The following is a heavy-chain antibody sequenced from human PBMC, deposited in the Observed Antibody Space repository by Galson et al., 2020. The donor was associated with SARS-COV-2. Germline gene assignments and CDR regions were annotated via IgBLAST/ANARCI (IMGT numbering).Heavy chain of an antibody. Sequence: SGPTLVKPTQTLTLTCTFSGFSLTTTGVGVGWLRQPPVQALECLAVIYWDDNKRYSPSLKSRLTITKDTSKNRVVLTMTNIDPVDTATYYCTHLRVGGNDRFDYWGQGTLVTVSS. CDR1: GFSLTTTGVG. CDR2: IYWDDNK. V-gene: IGHV2-5*02. D-gene: IGHD2-15*01. CDR3: THLRVGGNDRFDY. J-gene: IGHJ4*02.